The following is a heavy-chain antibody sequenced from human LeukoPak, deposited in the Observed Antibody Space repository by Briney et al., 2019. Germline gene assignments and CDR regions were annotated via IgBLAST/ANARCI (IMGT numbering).Heavy chain of an antibody. CDR1: GGPISSGSYY. Sequence: SETLSLTCIVSGGPISSGSYYWSWIRQPAGKGLEWIGRIYTSGSTNYNPSLKSRVTISVDTSKNQFSLKLSSVTAADTAVYFCATTHSSWHSSFDYWGQGTLVTVSS. J-gene: IGHJ4*02. V-gene: IGHV4-61*02. D-gene: IGHD6-13*01. CDR2: IYTSGST. CDR3: ATTHSSWHSSFDY.